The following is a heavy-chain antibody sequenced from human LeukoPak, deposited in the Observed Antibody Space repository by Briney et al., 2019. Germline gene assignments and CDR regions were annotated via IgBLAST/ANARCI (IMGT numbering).Heavy chain of an antibody. CDR2: IYYSGST. CDR1: GGSISSYY. J-gene: IGHJ1*01. V-gene: IGHV4-59*01. D-gene: IGHD6-19*01. Sequence: KPSETLSLTCTVSGGSISSYYWSWIRQPPGKGLEWIGYIYYSGSTNYNPSLKSRVTISVDTSNNQFSLKLSSVTAADTAVYYCARESSGWYDQYFQHWSQGTLVTVSS. CDR3: ARESSGWYDQYFQH.